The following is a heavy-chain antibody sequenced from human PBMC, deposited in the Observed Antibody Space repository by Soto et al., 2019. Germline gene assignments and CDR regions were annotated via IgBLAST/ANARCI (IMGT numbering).Heavy chain of an antibody. V-gene: IGHV1-18*01. J-gene: IGHJ4*02. CDR3: ARETSGWCDY. CDR2: ISGYSGNT. D-gene: IGHD6-19*01. CDR1: GYTFTNYG. Sequence: QVQLVQSGAEVKKPGASVKVSCKASGYTFTNYGITWVRQAPGQGLEWMGWISGYSGNTNYAQKLQGRDTMTTDTSTSTDYMELRSLRSDDTAVYYCARETSGWCDYWGQGTLVTGSS.